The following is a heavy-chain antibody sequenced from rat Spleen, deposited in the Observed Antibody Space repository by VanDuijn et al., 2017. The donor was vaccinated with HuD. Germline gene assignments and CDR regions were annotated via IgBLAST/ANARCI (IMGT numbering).Heavy chain of an antibody. CDR3: TTRPYYSSLNWFPY. V-gene: IGHV3-3*01. CDR1: GYSITSSYR. J-gene: IGHJ3*01. Sequence: EVQLQESGPGLVKPSQSLSLTCSVTGYSITSSYRWNWIRKFPGNKLEWMGYINSAGSSNYNPSLKSRISITRDTSKNQFFLQVNSVTTEDTATYYCTTRPYYSSLNWFPYWGQGTLVTVSS. D-gene: IGHD1-2*01. CDR2: INSAGSS.